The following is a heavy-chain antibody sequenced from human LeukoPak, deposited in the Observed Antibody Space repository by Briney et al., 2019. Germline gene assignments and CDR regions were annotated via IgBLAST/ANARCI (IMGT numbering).Heavy chain of an antibody. D-gene: IGHD4-17*01. CDR3: AILGLYGPGYYYYYMDV. CDR2: INPNSGGT. V-gene: IGHV1-2*02. J-gene: IGHJ6*03. CDR1: GGTFSSYA. Sequence: GASVKVSCKASGGTFSSYAISWVRQAPGQGLEWMGWINPNSGGTNYAQKFQGRVTMTRDTSISTVYMELSRLRSDDTAVYYCAILGLYGPGYYYYYMDVWGKGTTVTVSS.